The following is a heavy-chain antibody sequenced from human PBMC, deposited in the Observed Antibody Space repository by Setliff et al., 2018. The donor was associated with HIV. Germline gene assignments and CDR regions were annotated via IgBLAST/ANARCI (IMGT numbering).Heavy chain of an antibody. CDR3: VRTASSSWWGVHYYYYIDL. CDR1: DDSISSYY. J-gene: IGHJ6*03. CDR2: MYYSRTT. V-gene: IGHV4-39*01. Sequence: SETLSLTCNVSDDSISSYYWGWIRQPPGRGLEWIVSMYYSRTTYYNPSLESRVALSVDTSKNQFSLHLTSVTAADTAIYYCVRTASSSWWGVHYYYYIDLWGKGTTVTVSS. D-gene: IGHD2-8*02.